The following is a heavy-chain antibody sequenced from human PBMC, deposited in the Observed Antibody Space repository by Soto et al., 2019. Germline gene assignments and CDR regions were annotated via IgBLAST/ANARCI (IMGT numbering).Heavy chain of an antibody. CDR2: MYHSGST. CDR1: GGSISSGGYS. Sequence: PSETLSLTCAVSGGSISSGGYSWSWIRQPPGKGLEWIGYMYHSGSTYYNPSLKSRVTISIDRSKNQFSLKLSSVTAADTAVYYCARERSSSWNWFDPWGQGTLVTVSS. CDR3: ARERSSSWNWFDP. D-gene: IGHD6-13*01. J-gene: IGHJ5*02. V-gene: IGHV4-30-2*01.